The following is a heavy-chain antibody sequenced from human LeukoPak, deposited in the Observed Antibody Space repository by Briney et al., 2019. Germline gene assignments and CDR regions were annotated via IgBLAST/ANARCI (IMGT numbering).Heavy chain of an antibody. CDR1: GFTFSSYS. Sequence: GGSLRLSCAASGFTFSSYSMNWVRQAPGKGLEWVSSISSSSSSYIYYADSVKGRFTISRDNAKNSLYLQMNSLRAEDTAVYYCARGTSWELPYNWFDPWGQGTLVTVSS. V-gene: IGHV3-21*01. J-gene: IGHJ5*02. CDR3: ARGTSWELPYNWFDP. CDR2: ISSSSSSYI. D-gene: IGHD1-26*01.